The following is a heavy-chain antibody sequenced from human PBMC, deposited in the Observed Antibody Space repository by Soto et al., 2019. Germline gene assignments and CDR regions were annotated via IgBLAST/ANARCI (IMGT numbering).Heavy chain of an antibody. J-gene: IGHJ5*02. D-gene: IGHD4-4*01. CDR3: ARKHSLDYIRWGLEP. V-gene: IGHV1-2*02. Sequence: ASVKVSCKASGYPFSDNQIHWLRRAPGQGLEWMGRINPKSDDTNYAQKFQGRVTMTRDTSIDTAYLELTGLTSDDTATYYCARKHSLDYIRWGLEPWGLGTLVTGS. CDR1: GYPFSDNQ. CDR2: INPKSDDT.